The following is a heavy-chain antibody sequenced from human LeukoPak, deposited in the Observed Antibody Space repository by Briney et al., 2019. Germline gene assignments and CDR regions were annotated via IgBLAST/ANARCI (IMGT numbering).Heavy chain of an antibody. CDR3: ARESDSSSSL. Sequence: GGSLRLSCAASGFTFSSYAMHWVRQAPGKGLERVAVISYDGSNKYYADSVKGRFTISRDNSKNTLYLQMNSLRAEDTAVYYCARESDSSSSLWGQGTLVTVSS. D-gene: IGHD6-6*01. CDR1: GFTFSSYA. CDR2: ISYDGSNK. V-gene: IGHV3-30*01. J-gene: IGHJ4*02.